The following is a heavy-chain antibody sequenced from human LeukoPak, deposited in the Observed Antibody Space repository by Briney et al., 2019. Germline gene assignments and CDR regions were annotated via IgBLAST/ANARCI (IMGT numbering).Heavy chain of an antibody. CDR3: VRDISGYYFDY. D-gene: IGHD3-22*01. CDR2: ISGSSIYT. J-gene: IGHJ4*02. CDR1: GLTFSDYH. V-gene: IGHV3-11*05. Sequence: GGSLRLSCAASGLTFSDYHMTWIRQAPGKGLGWVSYISGSSIYTRYADSVKGRFTISRDNAKNSLYLQMNSLRAEDTALYYCVRDISGYYFDYWGQGTLVTVSS.